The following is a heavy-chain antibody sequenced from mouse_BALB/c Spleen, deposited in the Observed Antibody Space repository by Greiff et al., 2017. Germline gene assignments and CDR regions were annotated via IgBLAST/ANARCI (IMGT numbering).Heavy chain of an antibody. CDR3: ARWGYYGSSYGYFDV. CDR2: ISSGSSTI. Sequence: EVQGVESGGGLVQPGGSRKLSCAASGFTFSSFGMHWVRQAPEKGLEWVAYISSGSSTIYYADTVKGRFTISRDNPKNTLFLQMTSLRSEDTAMYYCARWGYYGSSYGYFDVWGAGTTVTVSS. D-gene: IGHD1-1*01. V-gene: IGHV5-17*02. CDR1: GFTFSSFG. J-gene: IGHJ1*01.